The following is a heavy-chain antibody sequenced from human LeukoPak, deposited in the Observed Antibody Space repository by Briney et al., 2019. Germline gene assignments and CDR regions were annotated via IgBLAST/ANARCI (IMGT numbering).Heavy chain of an antibody. CDR1: GYTLTELS. J-gene: IGHJ5*02. D-gene: IGHD3-16*02. Sequence: ASVKVSCKVSGYTLTELSMHWVRQAPGKGLEWMGGFDPEDGETIYAQKFQGRATMTEDTSTDTAYMELSSLRSEDTAVYYCATVSLSYNWFDPWGQGTLVTVSS. V-gene: IGHV1-24*01. CDR3: ATVSLSYNWFDP. CDR2: FDPEDGET.